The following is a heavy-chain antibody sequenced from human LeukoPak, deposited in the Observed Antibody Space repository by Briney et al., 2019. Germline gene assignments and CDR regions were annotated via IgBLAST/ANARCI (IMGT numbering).Heavy chain of an antibody. CDR1: GDSVTNHY. CDR2: IYYSGST. D-gene: IGHD1-26*01. J-gene: IGHJ5*02. V-gene: IGHV4-59*02. CDR3: ARAGSYLWFDP. Sequence: SETLSLTCIVSGDSVTNHYWSLIRQPPGKGLEWIGYIYYSGSTNYNPSLKSRVTISLDTSKNQFSLKLSSVTAADTAVYYCARAGSYLWFDPWGQGTLVTVSS.